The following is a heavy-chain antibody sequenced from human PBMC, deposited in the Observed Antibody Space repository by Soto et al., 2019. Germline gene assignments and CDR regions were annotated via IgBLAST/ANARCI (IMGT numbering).Heavy chain of an antibody. CDR3: AKDLTVVMGYDY. CDR2: ISGSGGST. V-gene: IGHV3-23*01. D-gene: IGHD2-21*01. Sequence: EVQLLESGGGLVQPGGSLRLSCAASGFTFSSYAMSWVRQAPGKGLEWVSAISGSGGSTYYADSVKGRFTISRDNSKNTLDLQMNSLRAEDTAVYYCAKDLTVVMGYDYWGQGTLVTVSS. J-gene: IGHJ4*02. CDR1: GFTFSSYA.